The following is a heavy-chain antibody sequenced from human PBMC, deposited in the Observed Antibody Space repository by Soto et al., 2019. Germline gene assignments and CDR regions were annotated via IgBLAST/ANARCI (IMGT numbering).Heavy chain of an antibody. Sequence: PGGSLRLSCAASGFTFSDYYMSWIRQAPGKGLEWVSYISSSSSYTNYADSVKGRFTISRDNAKNSLYLQMNSLRAEDTAVYYCARFNYYDSSGTLPDYCGQGTLVTVSS. J-gene: IGHJ4*02. CDR2: ISSSSSYT. V-gene: IGHV3-11*06. CDR1: GFTFSDYY. CDR3: ARFNYYDSSGTLPDY. D-gene: IGHD3-22*01.